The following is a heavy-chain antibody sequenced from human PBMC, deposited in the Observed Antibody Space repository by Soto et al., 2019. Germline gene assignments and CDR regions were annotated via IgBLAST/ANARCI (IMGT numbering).Heavy chain of an antibody. J-gene: IGHJ6*02. V-gene: IGHV1-18*01. CDR3: ARGGYYDNSWGKLSHYGLDV. CDR2: ISPYNDYT. CDR1: GYTFISYG. D-gene: IGHD3-16*01. Sequence: QVQLVQSAAEVKKPGASVKVSCKASGYTFISYGITWVRQPPGQGLEWMGGISPYNDYTTFAKKFQGRVTMTTDTSTRIVYMELRGLKSDDTAVYYCARGGYYDNSWGKLSHYGLDVWGQGTSVTVSS.